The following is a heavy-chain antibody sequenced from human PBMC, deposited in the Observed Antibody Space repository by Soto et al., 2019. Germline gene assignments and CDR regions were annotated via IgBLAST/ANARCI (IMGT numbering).Heavy chain of an antibody. CDR2: INAGNGNT. D-gene: IGHD3-3*01. V-gene: IGHV1-3*01. J-gene: IGHJ6*02. CDR1: GYTFTSYA. CDR3: AREFFWSGYYYYCMDV. Sequence: QVQLVQSGAEVKKPGASVKVSCKASGYTFTSYAMHWVRQAPGQRLEWMGWINAGNGNTKYSQKFQGRVTITRDTSASTAYMERSSLRSEDTAVYYCAREFFWSGYYYYCMDVWGQGTTVTVSS.